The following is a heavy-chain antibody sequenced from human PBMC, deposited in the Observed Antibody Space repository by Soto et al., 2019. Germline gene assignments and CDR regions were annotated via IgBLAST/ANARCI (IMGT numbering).Heavy chain of an antibody. Sequence: QVQLQESGPGLVKPSQTLSLTCTVSGGSISSGGYYWCWIRQHPGKGMEWIGYIYYSGSTYYNPSLKSRVTISVDTSKNQFSLKLSSVTAADTAVYYCASGIEGYYYDSSGYYYVAWGQGTLVTVSS. V-gene: IGHV4-31*03. CDR1: GGSISSGGYY. D-gene: IGHD3-22*01. CDR3: ASGIEGYYYDSSGYYYVA. CDR2: IYYSGST. J-gene: IGHJ5*02.